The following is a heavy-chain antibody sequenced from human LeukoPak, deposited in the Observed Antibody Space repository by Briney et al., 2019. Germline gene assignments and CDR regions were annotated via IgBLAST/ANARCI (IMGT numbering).Heavy chain of an antibody. Sequence: PGGSLRLSCAASGSTFSSYSMNWVRQAPGKGLEWVSYISSSSSTIYYADSVKGRFTISRDNAKNSLYLQMNSLRAEDTAVYYCARGEEYCSSTSCSIWYYYYGMDVWGQGATVTVSS. J-gene: IGHJ6*02. V-gene: IGHV3-48*01. CDR1: GSTFSSYS. D-gene: IGHD2-2*01. CDR3: ARGEEYCSSTSCSIWYYYYGMDV. CDR2: ISSSSSTI.